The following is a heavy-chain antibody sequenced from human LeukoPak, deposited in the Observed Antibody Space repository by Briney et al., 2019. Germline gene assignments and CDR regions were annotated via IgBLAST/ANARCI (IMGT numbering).Heavy chain of an antibody. CDR1: GYTFTGYY. V-gene: IGHV1-2*07. D-gene: IGHD3-3*01. CDR3: ASGNFDFWSGYYPTFDY. CDR2: INPNSGGT. J-gene: IGHJ4*02. Sequence: ASVKVSCKASGYTFTGYYIHWVRQAPGQGLEWMGWINPNSGGTNYAHKFQGRVTMTRDTSINTAYMELSRLRSVDTAVYYCASGNFDFWSGYYPTFDYWRQGTLVTVSS.